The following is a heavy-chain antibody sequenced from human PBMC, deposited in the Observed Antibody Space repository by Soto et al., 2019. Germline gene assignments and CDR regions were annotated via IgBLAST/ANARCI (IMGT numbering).Heavy chain of an antibody. J-gene: IGHJ6*02. CDR3: ASQWLVLGPPMDV. D-gene: IGHD6-19*01. CDR1: GFTFSSYA. V-gene: IGHV3-30-3*01. CDR2: ISYDGSNK. Sequence: QVQLVESGGGVVQPGRSLRLSCAASGFTFSSYAMHWVRQAPGKGLEWVAVISYDGSNKYYADSVKGRFTISRDNSKNTLYLQMNSLRAEDTAGYYCASQWLVLGPPMDVWGQGTTVTVSS.